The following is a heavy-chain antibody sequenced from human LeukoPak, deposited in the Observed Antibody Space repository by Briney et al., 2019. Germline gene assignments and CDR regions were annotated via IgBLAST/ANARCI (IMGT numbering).Heavy chain of an antibody. J-gene: IGHJ4*02. Sequence: GGSPILSCAASGFTFSDHYMDWVRQAPGKGLEWVGRTRNKANSYTTEYAASVKGRFTISRDDSKNSLYLQMNSLKTEDTAVYYCARGSGSYYYFDYWGQGTLVAVSS. CDR1: GFTFSDHY. D-gene: IGHD1-26*01. CDR3: ARGSGSYYYFDY. V-gene: IGHV3-72*01. CDR2: TRNKANSYTT.